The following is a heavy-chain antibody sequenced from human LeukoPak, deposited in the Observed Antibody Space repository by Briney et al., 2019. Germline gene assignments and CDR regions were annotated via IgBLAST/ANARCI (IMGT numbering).Heavy chain of an antibody. CDR3: AKGGEGGLLHRASDI. CDR1: GFTFDDYA. V-gene: IGHV3-9*03. Sequence: GGSLRLSCAASGFTFDDYAMHWVRQAPGRGLEWVSGIIWNSGRIGYADSVKGRFTISRDNAKNSLYLQMNSLRAEDMALYYCAKGGEGGLLHRASDIWGQGTMVTVSS. J-gene: IGHJ3*02. D-gene: IGHD2/OR15-2a*01. CDR2: IIWNSGRI.